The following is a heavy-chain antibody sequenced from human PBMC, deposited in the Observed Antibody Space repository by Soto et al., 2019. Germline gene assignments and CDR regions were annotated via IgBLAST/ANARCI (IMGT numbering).Heavy chain of an antibody. CDR1: GYTFTSYA. V-gene: IGHV1-3*01. D-gene: IGHD2-21*02. J-gene: IGHJ4*02. CDR3: ARGGGIVVVTAPYDH. CDR2: INAGNGNT. Sequence: ASVKVSCKASGYTFTSYAIHWVRQAPGQSLEWMGWINAGNGNTKSSEKFQGRVTISRATSASTVHMELGSLTSEDTAVYYCARGGGIVVVTAPYDHWGQGTLVTVSS.